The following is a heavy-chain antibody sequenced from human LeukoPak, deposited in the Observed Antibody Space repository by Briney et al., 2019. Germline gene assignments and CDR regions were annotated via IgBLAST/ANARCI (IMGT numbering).Heavy chain of an antibody. J-gene: IGHJ4*02. Sequence: SETLSLTCAVYGRSFSGYYWSWIRQTPGKGLEWIGEINHSGSTTHNPSLKSRVTISVDTSKNQFSLKLSSVTAADTAVYYCARQFRIVGATSFDYWGQGTLVTVSS. CDR2: INHSGST. D-gene: IGHD1-26*01. CDR1: GRSFSGYY. CDR3: ARQFRIVGATSFDY. V-gene: IGHV4-34*01.